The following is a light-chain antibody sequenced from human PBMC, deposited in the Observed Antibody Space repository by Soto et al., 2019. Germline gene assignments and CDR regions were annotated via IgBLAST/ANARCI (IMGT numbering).Light chain of an antibody. V-gene: IGLV7-46*01. CDR1: PGAVTNGHY. CDR2: DTT. J-gene: IGLJ1*01. Sequence: QAVVTQEPSLTVSPGGTATLPLASRPGAVTNGHYPYWFQQKPGQAPRTLIYDTTNRHSWTPARFSGSLLGGKAALTLSGAQPEDEAEYYCLLSYNGPYVFGTGTKVTVL. CDR3: LLSYNGPYV.